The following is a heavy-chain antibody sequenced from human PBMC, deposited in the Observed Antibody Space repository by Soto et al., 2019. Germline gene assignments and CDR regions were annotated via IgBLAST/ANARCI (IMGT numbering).Heavy chain of an antibody. J-gene: IGHJ6*02. Sequence: XVSLSLSCAASGFTVSNYGMHWVRQAPGKGLEWVAVISYDGNNKYYADSVKGRFTISRDTSKNTLYLQMKSLRADDTAVYYCAKDSTDYYYYYDMDVWGQGTTVTVSS. CDR2: ISYDGNNK. CDR3: AKDSTDYYYYYDMDV. V-gene: IGHV3-30*18. CDR1: GFTVSNYG. D-gene: IGHD6-13*01.